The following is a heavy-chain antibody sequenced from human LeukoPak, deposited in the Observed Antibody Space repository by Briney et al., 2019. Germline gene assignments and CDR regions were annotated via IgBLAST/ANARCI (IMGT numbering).Heavy chain of an antibody. V-gene: IGHV1-2*02. CDR1: GYTFTDYY. Sequence: ASVKVSCKASGYTFTDYYMHWVRQAPGQGLEWMGWIYPNSGGTNYAQNFQGRVTMTRDTSISTAYMELSRLTSDDAAVYYCSRAAASAEIDYWGQGTLVTVSS. J-gene: IGHJ4*02. CDR3: SRAAASAEIDY. CDR2: IYPNSGGT. D-gene: IGHD5-18*01.